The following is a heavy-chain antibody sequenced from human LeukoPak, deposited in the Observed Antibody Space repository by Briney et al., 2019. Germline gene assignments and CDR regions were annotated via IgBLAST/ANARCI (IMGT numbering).Heavy chain of an antibody. CDR1: GGSISRGGYY. Sequence: PSQTLSLTCTVSGGSISRGGYYWSWIRQHPGKGLEWIGYIYYSGSTYYNPSLKSRVTISVDTSKNQFSLKLSSVTAADTAVYYCARVGGYCSSTSCSLNWFDPWGQGTLVTVSS. V-gene: IGHV4-31*03. CDR3: ARVGGYCSSTSCSLNWFDP. D-gene: IGHD2-2*01. CDR2: IYYSGST. J-gene: IGHJ5*02.